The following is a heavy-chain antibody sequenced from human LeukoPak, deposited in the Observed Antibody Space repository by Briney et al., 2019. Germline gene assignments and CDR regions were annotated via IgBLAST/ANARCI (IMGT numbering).Heavy chain of an antibody. D-gene: IGHD3-3*01. J-gene: IGHJ4*02. CDR1: GFTFSSYS. CDR3: ARQNDFWRGYYDY. V-gene: IGHV3-48*01. Sequence: GGSLRLSCEASGFTFSSYSMNWVRQAPGKGLEWISYISRSSSTVHYADSVKGRFTISRDSAKSSLHLQLNSLRAEDTAMYYCARQNDFWRGYYDYWGQGILVSVSS. CDR2: ISRSSSTV.